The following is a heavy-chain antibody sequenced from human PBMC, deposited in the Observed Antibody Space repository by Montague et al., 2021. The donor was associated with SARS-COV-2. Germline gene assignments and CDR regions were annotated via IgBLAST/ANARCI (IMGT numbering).Heavy chain of an antibody. J-gene: IGHJ4*02. CDR3: ARAYYDFWSGYYTAGSYFDF. Sequence: SVKVSCKASGYTFTRYGISCVRQAPGQGLEWMGWISAYNGNTNYAQTLQGRVTMTTDTSTSTDYMELRSLRSDDTAVYYCARAYYDFWSGYYTAGSYFDFWGQGTLVTVSS. CDR1: GYTFTRYG. D-gene: IGHD3-3*01. CDR2: ISAYNGNT. V-gene: IGHV1-18*01.